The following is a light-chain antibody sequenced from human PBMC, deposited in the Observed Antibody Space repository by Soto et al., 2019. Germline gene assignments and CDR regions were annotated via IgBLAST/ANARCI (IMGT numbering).Light chain of an antibody. CDR3: SSYTSSSTLGV. J-gene: IGLJ1*01. V-gene: IGLV1-40*01. CDR1: SSNFGAGYD. Sequence: QSVLTQPPSVSGAPGQRVTISCTGSSSNFGAGYDVHWYQQIPGTVPKLLIYGNNNRPSGVPDRFSGSKSGTSASLAITGLQAEDEADYYCSSYTSSSTLGVFGTGTKVTVL. CDR2: GNN.